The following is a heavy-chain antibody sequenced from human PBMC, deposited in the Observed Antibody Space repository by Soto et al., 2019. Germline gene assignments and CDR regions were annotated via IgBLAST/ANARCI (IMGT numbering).Heavy chain of an antibody. V-gene: IGHV3-49*04. CDR1: GFTFGDYA. CDR2: IRSKAYGGTT. Sequence: SLRLSCTASGFTFGDYAMGWVRQAPGKGLEWVGFIRSKAYGGTTEYAASVKGRFTISRDDSKSIAYLQMNSLKTEDTAVYYCTRESSVGATARWGQGTLVTVSS. D-gene: IGHD1-26*01. CDR3: TRESSVGATAR. J-gene: IGHJ4*02.